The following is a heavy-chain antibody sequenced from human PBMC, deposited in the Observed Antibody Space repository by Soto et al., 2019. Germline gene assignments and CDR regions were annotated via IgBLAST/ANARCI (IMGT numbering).Heavy chain of an antibody. D-gene: IGHD3-22*01. CDR2: IYYSGST. Sequence: PSETLSLTCTVSGGSVSSGSYYWSWIRQPPGKGLEWIGYIYYSGSTNYNPSLKSRVTISVGTSKNQFSLKLSSVTAADTAVYSCSRDVLGYYDCSGYYDHWGQGTLVTVSS. J-gene: IGHJ4*02. V-gene: IGHV4-61*01. CDR1: GGSVSSGSYY. CDR3: SRDVLGYYDCSGYYDH.